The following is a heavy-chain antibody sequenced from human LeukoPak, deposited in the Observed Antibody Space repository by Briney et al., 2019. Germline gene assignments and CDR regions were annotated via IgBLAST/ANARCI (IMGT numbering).Heavy chain of an antibody. CDR3: AREIGDSGSYQGFDY. CDR1: GDSISSGSYY. Sequence: SETLSLTCTVSGDSISSGSYYWGWIRQPPGKGLEWIGSMYFSGNTYYNPSLKSRVTISIDAYENQFSLKLSSVTAADTAVYYCAREIGDSGSYQGFDYWGQGTLVTVSS. D-gene: IGHD1-26*01. CDR2: MYFSGNT. V-gene: IGHV4-39*07. J-gene: IGHJ4*02.